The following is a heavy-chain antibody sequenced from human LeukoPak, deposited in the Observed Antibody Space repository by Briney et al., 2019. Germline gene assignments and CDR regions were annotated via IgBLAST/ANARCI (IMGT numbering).Heavy chain of an antibody. V-gene: IGHV5-51*01. CDR3: ASPHGSGSYYNPKL. D-gene: IGHD3-10*01. Sequence: GESLKISCKASGFSFTNYWIGWVRQMPGKGLEWMGIIYSGDSDSRYSPSFQGQVTISADRSISTTYLQWSSLKASGTAMYYCASPHGSGSYYNPKLWGQGTLVTVSS. J-gene: IGHJ4*02. CDR1: GFSFTNYW. CDR2: IYSGDSDS.